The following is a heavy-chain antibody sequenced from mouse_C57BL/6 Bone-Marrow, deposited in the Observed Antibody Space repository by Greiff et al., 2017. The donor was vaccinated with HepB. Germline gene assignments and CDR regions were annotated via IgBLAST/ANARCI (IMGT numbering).Heavy chain of an antibody. D-gene: IGHD2-1*01. CDR1: GYTFTSYW. J-gene: IGHJ2*01. V-gene: IGHV1-59*01. CDR2: IDPSDSYT. CDR3: AREGYGNYGRDY. Sequence: VQLQQPGAELVRPGTSVKLSCNASGYTFTSYWMHWVKQRPGQGLEWIGVIDPSDSYTNYNQKFKGKATLTVDTSSSTAYMQLSSLTSEDSAVYYCAREGYGNYGRDYWGQGTTLTVSS.